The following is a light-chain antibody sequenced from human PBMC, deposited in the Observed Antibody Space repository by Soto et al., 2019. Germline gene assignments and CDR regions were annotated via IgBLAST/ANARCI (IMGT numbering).Light chain of an antibody. CDR2: GAS. CDR3: QQFSSYPLT. V-gene: IGKV3-15*01. J-gene: IGKJ4*01. Sequence: EIVMTQSPATLSVSPGERATLSCRASQYISNNLAWYQQKPGQPPRLLVYGASTRATGIPARFSGSGSGTEFTLTISGLQSEDFAVYYCQQFSSYPLTFGGGTKVEIK. CDR1: QYISNN.